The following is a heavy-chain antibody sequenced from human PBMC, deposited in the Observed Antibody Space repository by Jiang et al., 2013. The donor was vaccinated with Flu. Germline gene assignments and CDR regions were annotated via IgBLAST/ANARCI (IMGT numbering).Heavy chain of an antibody. D-gene: IGHD6-13*01. CDR3: ARHIPVFEQHLVRFRWFDP. V-gene: IGHV4-39*01. Sequence: GLVKPSGTLSLTCTVSSGSISSSSYYWGWIRQPPGKGLEWIGSIYYSGSTYYNPSLKSRVTISVDTSKSQFSLKLSSVSAADTAVYYCARHIPVFEQHLVRFRWFDPWGQGTLVTVSS. J-gene: IGHJ5*02. CDR2: IYYSGST. CDR1: SGSISSSSYY.